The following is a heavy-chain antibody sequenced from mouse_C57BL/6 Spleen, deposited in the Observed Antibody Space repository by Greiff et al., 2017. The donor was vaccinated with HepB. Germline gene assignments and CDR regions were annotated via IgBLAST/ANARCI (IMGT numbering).Heavy chain of an antibody. CDR3: ARSPYYGPDY. CDR2: INPGSGGT. D-gene: IGHD1-1*01. V-gene: IGHV1-54*01. CDR1: GYAFTNYL. Sequence: VQLQQSGAELVRPGTSVKVSCKASGYAFTNYLIEWVKQRPGQGLEWIGVINPGSGGTNYNEKFKGKATLTADKSSSTAYMQLSSLTSEDSAVYCCARSPYYGPDYWGQGTTLTVSS. J-gene: IGHJ2*01.